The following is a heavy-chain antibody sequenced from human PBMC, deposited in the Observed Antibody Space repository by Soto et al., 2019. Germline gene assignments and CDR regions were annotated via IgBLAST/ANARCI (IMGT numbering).Heavy chain of an antibody. Sequence: GGSLRLSCAASGFTFSSYAMHWVRPAPGKGLEWVAVISYDGSNKYYADSVKGRFTISRDNSKNTLYLQMNSLRAEDTAVYYCARDSGGSYYAPEYYFDYWGQGTLVTVSS. V-gene: IGHV3-30-3*01. CDR1: GFTFSSYA. CDR3: ARDSGGSYYAPEYYFDY. J-gene: IGHJ4*02. CDR2: ISYDGSNK. D-gene: IGHD1-26*01.